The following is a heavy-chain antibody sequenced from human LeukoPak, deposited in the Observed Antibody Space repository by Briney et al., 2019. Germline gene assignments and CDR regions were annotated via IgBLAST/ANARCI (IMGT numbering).Heavy chain of an antibody. CDR1: GFTFSDYY. CDR3: ARDKDRRHHYYYYMDV. J-gene: IGHJ6*03. D-gene: IGHD6-6*01. CDR2: ISSSGSTI. Sequence: PGGSLRLSCAASGFTFSDYYMSWIRQAPGKGLEWVSYISSSGSTIYHADSVKGRFTISRDNSKNTLYLQMNSLRAEDTAVYYCARDKDRRHHYYYYMDVWGKGTTVTVSS. V-gene: IGHV3-11*04.